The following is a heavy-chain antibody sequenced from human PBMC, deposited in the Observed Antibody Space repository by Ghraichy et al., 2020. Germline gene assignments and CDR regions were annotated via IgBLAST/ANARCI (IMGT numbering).Heavy chain of an antibody. V-gene: IGHV3-74*01. D-gene: IGHD3-16*01. CDR3: TKGGSTALGD. CDR1: GFILSSDW. Sequence: GGSLRLSCAASGFILSSDWMHWVRQVPGKGLVWVSHINPDGTITNYVDSVKGRFTISRDIAKNTLYLQMNSLTVDDTALYYCTKGGSTALGDWGQGTVVTVSS. CDR2: INPDGTIT. J-gene: IGHJ4*02.